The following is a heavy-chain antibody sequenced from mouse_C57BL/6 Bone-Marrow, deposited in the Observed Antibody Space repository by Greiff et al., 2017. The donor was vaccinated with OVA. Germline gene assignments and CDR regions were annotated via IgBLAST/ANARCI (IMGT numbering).Heavy chain of an antibody. Sequence: DVLLVESGGGLVKPGGSLTLSCAASGFTFSSYSMSWVRQTPEKRLEWVATISDGGSYTYYPDNVKGRFTISRDTAKNHLYLQMSHLTSEDTDMYYCAREDYAGSPYYAMDYWGQGTSVTVSS. J-gene: IGHJ4*01. V-gene: IGHV5-4*01. CDR2: ISDGGSYT. CDR1: GFTFSSYS. D-gene: IGHD1-1*01. CDR3: AREDYAGSPYYAMDY.